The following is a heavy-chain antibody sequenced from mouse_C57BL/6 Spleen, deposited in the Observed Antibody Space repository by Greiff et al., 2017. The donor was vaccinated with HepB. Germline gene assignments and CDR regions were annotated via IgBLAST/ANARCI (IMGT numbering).Heavy chain of an antibody. CDR3: ARGDYYGSYY. D-gene: IGHD1-1*01. CDR2: IYPGDGDT. CDR1: GYAFSSSW. Sequence: LVKPGASVKISCKASGYAFSSSWMNWVKQRPGKGLEWIGRIYPGDGDTNYNGKFKGKATLTADKSSSTAYMQLSSLTSEDSAVDFCARGDYYGSYYWGQGTTLTVSS. J-gene: IGHJ2*01. V-gene: IGHV1-82*01.